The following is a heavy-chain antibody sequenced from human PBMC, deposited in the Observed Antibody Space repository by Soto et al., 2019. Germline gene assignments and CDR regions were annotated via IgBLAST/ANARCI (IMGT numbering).Heavy chain of an antibody. J-gene: IGHJ4*02. V-gene: IGHV1-2*02. CDR2: MNPNTGAA. Sequence: QMVQSGSEVKKPGASVKVSCKASGYTFTGYDIYWVRQAPGQGLKSMGWMNPNTGAANYAQKFQDRITMTRDTSISTGYMELSGLRSVDTATYFCARALRGQLITLWCKGTLVTVSS. CDR1: GYTFTGYD. D-gene: IGHD3-10*01. CDR3: ARALRGQLITL.